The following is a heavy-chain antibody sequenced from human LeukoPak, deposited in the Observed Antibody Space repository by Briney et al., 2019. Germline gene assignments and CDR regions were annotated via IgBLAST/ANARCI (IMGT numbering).Heavy chain of an antibody. V-gene: IGHV4-59*08. Sequence: SETLSLTCTISAHSITSSYWSCIRQPPGEGLEWIGYIYSSGSTNYNPSLDSRVTISVDTSKSQSSLRLTAVTAADAAVYYCARHGTTSYYFDSWGQGTLVTVYS. CDR1: AHSITSSY. J-gene: IGHJ4*02. D-gene: IGHD1-14*01. CDR2: IYSSGST. CDR3: ARHGTTSYYFDS.